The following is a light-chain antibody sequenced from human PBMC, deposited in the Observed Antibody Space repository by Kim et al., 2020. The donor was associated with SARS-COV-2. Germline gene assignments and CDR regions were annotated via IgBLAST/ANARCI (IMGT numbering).Light chain of an antibody. CDR3: QQYDSAPQT. CDR1: HNITTY. V-gene: IGKV1-27*01. J-gene: IGKJ1*01. Sequence: DIQMTQSPSSLSASAGDRVTITCRASHNITTYLAWFQQRPGNPPKLLIHAASILQSGVPARFSGSGSGTDFTLTISVLHPEDASTYYCQQYDSAPQTFGQGTKVDIK. CDR2: AAS.